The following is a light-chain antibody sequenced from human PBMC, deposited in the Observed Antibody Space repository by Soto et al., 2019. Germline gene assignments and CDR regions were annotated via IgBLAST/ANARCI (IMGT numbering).Light chain of an antibody. CDR2: EGS. V-gene: IGLV2-23*01. Sequence: QFALTQPASVSGSPGQSITLSCTGTSSDVGSYNLVSWYQQHPGKAPKLMIYEGSKRPSGVSNRFSGSKSGNTASLTISGLQAEDEADYYCCSYAGSSTWVFGGGTKLTVL. CDR1: SSDVGSYNL. CDR3: CSYAGSSTWV. J-gene: IGLJ3*02.